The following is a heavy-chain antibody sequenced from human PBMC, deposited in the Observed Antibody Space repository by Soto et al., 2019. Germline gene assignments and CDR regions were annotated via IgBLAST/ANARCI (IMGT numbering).Heavy chain of an antibody. V-gene: IGHV1-18*01. CDR3: ARDRWSDFVVVPAAMWPYNLFDP. J-gene: IGHJ5*02. CDR1: VYTFTSYG. CDR2: ISAYNGNK. D-gene: IGHD2-2*01. Sequence: ASVKVSFKASVYTFTSYGISWVRKAPGKGLEGMEWISAYNGNKNYAQKLQGRVTMTTDTSTSTAYMELRSLRSDDTAVYYCARDRWSDFVVVPAAMWPYNLFDPLGQGTLVTVSS.